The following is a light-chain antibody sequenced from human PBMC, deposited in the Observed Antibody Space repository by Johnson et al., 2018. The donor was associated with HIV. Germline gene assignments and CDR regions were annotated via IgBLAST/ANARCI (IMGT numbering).Light chain of an antibody. J-gene: IGLJ1*01. CDR3: GTWDSSLSAFYV. CDR1: SSNIGNNY. Sequence: QSVLTQPPSVSAAPGQKVTISCSGSSSNIGNNYVSWYQQLPGTAPKLLIYDHNKRPSGIPDRFSGSKSGTSATLGITGLQTGAEADYYCGTWDSSLSAFYVVGTETKCTVL. V-gene: IGLV1-51*01. CDR2: DHN.